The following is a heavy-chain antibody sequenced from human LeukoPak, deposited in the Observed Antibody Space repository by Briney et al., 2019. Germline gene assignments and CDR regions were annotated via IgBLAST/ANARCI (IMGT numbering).Heavy chain of an antibody. J-gene: IGHJ6*02. CDR2: INHNGNVN. CDR1: GFTFSSYW. CDR3: ARGRGLDV. Sequence: GGSLRLSCAASGFTFSSYWMNWARQAPGKGLEWVAGINHNGNVNYYVDSVKGRFTISRDNAKNSLYLQMSNLRAEDTAVYFCARGRGLDVWGQGATVTVSS. V-gene: IGHV3-7*03.